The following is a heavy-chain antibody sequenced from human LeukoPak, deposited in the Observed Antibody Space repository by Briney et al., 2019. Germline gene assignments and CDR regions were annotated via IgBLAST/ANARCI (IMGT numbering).Heavy chain of an antibody. CDR1: GFTFSSYA. V-gene: IGHV3-30*04. D-gene: IGHD7-27*01. CDR3: ARVTTGAASYYYGMDV. J-gene: IGHJ6*02. Sequence: GRSPRLSCAASGFTFSSYAMHWVRQAPGKGLEWVAVISYDGSNEYYADSVKGRFTISRDNSKNTLYLQMNSLRVEDMAVYYCARVTTGAASYYYGMDVWGQGTTVTVSS. CDR2: ISYDGSNE.